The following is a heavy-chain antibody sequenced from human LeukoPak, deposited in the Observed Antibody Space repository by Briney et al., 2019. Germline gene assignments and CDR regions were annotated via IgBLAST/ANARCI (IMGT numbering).Heavy chain of an antibody. J-gene: IGHJ3*01. Sequence: GGSLRLSCAASGFTFNNYWIHWVRQVPGKDLVWVSRIDSDASRTNYADSVKGRFTISRDNVKNMVYLQMSSLTVEGTAVYYCARYCNGDTCDGALDLWGQGTLVTVSS. D-gene: IGHD2-15*01. V-gene: IGHV3-74*01. CDR3: ARYCNGDTCDGALDL. CDR2: IDSDASRT. CDR1: GFTFNNYW.